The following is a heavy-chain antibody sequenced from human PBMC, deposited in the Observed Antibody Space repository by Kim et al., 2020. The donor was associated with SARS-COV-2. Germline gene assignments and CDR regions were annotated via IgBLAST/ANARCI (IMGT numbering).Heavy chain of an antibody. Sequence: SVKGSCKASEGIHSSYAISWVRQAPGQGLEWMGGIIPIFGTAYYAQKFQGRVTITADESTSTAYMELSSLRSADTAVYYCAGAFSPTGYSSGRYGYWGQ. D-gene: IGHD6-19*01. CDR1: EGIHSSYA. V-gene: IGHV1-69*13. CDR3: AGAFSPTGYSSGRYGY. CDR2: IIPIFGTA. J-gene: IGHJ4*02.